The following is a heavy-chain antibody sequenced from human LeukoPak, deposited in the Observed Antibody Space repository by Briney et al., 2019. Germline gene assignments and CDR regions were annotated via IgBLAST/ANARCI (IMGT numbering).Heavy chain of an antibody. J-gene: IGHJ4*02. CDR1: GFTFSSYW. CDR2: INSDGSST. CDR3: AREIDLERDGYDY. V-gene: IGHV3-74*01. D-gene: IGHD2-2*03. Sequence: GGSLRLSCAASGFTFSSYWMHWVRQAPGKGLVWVSRINSDGSSTNYADSVKGRFTISRDNSKNTLYLQMNSLRAEDTAVYYCAREIDLERDGYDYWGQGTLVTVSS.